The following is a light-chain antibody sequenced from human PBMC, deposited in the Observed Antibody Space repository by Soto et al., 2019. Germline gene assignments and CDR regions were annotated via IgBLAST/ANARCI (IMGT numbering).Light chain of an antibody. Sequence: EIVMTQSPATLSVSPGERATLSCRASQSISSNLAWYPHKPGQAPSLLIYAASTRTTGIPARFSGSGSGTEFTLTISSLQSEEFATYYCQQLTNFRFTFGQGTKLDIK. CDR2: AAS. V-gene: IGKV3-15*01. J-gene: IGKJ2*01. CDR1: QSISSN. CDR3: QQLTNFRFT.